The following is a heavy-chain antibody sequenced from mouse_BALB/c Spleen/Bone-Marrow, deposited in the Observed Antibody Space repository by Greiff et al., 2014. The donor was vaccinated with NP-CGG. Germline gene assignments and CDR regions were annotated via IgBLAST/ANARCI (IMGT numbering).Heavy chain of an antibody. J-gene: IGHJ1*01. CDR2: INPGTGDT. V-gene: IGHV1-54*01. CDR1: GYAFTNYL. Sequence: QVQLQQSGAELVRPGTSVKVSCKASGYAFTNYLIEWVKQRPGQGLEWIGVINPGTGDTNYNEKFKGKATLTADKSSNTACMQFSSLTSDDSAVYFRARRYYVHWYFDVWGAGTTVTVSS. CDR3: ARRYYVHWYFDV. D-gene: IGHD1-1*01.